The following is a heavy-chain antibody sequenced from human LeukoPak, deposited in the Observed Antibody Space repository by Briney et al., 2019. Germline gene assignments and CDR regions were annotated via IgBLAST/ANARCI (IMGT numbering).Heavy chain of an antibody. Sequence: PGGSLRLSCAASGFTFSSYSMNWVRQAPGKGPEWVSSISSSSSYIYYADSVKGRFTISRDNAKNSLYLQMNSLRAEDTAVYYCARDRAVLFDYWGQGTLVTVSS. D-gene: IGHD3-10*01. CDR2: ISSSSSYI. V-gene: IGHV3-21*01. CDR1: GFTFSSYS. CDR3: ARDRAVLFDY. J-gene: IGHJ4*02.